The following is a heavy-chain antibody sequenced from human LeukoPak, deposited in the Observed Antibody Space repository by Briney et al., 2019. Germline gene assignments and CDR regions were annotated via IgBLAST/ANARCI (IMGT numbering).Heavy chain of an antibody. CDR1: GYTFTSYY. J-gene: IGHJ4*02. D-gene: IGHD6-19*01. V-gene: IGHV1-46*01. CDR2: INPSGGST. CDR3: AREWAIAVAGPNFDY. Sequence: ASVKVSCKASGYTFTSYYMHWVRQAPGQGLEWMGIINPSGGSTSYAQKFQGRVTMTRDTSTSTVYMELSSLRSEDTAVYYCAREWAIAVAGPNFDYWGQGILVTVSS.